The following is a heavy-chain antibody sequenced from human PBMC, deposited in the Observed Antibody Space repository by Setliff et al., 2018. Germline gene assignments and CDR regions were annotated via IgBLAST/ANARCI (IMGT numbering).Heavy chain of an antibody. D-gene: IGHD3-22*01. Sequence: ASVKVSCKASGGNFKNYPISWVRQAPGHGLEWMGYINTNNGATYYAHKVQGRLTMTTDTSTSTAYMELRSLRSDDTAVYYCARDADYYDSAENPIVDYWGQGTLVTVSS. V-gene: IGHV1-18*01. CDR2: INTNNGAT. CDR3: ARDADYYDSAENPIVDY. J-gene: IGHJ4*02. CDR1: GGNFKNYP.